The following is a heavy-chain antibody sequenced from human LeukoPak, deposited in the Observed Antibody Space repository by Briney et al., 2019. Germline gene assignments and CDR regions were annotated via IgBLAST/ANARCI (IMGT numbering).Heavy chain of an antibody. CDR2: IKSQTEGETT. V-gene: IGHV3-15*01. J-gene: IGHJ4*02. Sequence: GGSLRLSCAASGFNFNHATMTWVRQAPGKGLEWAGRIKSQTEGETTDYAAPVKARFTISRDDSKNTLYLQMNSLKTEDTAVYYCAGITAAFDYWGQGTLVTVSS. CDR1: GFNFNHAT. D-gene: IGHD1-20*01. CDR3: AGITAAFDY.